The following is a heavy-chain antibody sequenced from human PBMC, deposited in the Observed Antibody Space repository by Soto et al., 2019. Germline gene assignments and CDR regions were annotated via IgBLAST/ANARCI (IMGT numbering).Heavy chain of an antibody. V-gene: IGHV3-23*01. CDR2: ISGSGGST. CDR3: ARGGSYYYGSVDI. Sequence: GGSLRLSCAASGFTFSSYAMSWVRQAPGKGLEWVSAISGSGGSTYYADSVKGRLTISRDNSKNTLYLQMNSLRAEDTAVYYCARGGSYYYGSVDIWGQGTMVTVSS. CDR1: GFTFSSYA. J-gene: IGHJ3*02. D-gene: IGHD3-10*01.